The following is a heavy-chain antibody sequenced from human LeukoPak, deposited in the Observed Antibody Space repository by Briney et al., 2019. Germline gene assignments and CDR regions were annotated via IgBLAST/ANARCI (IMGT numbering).Heavy chain of an antibody. CDR1: GFMFSSNW. J-gene: IGHJ4*02. V-gene: IGHV3-7*03. CDR2: IKEDGTET. Sequence: GGSLRLSCAASGFMFSSNWMSWVRLAPGKGLEWVANIKEDGTETYYVDSVKGRFIISRDNSKNTVYLQVTSLRVGDTATYFCAKGSRLDCYDYWGQGTLVTVSS. CDR3: AKGSRLDCYDY. D-gene: IGHD1-1*01.